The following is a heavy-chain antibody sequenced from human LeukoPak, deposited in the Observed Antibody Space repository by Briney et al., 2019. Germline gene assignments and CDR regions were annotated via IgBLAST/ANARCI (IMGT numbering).Heavy chain of an antibody. D-gene: IGHD2-21*01. V-gene: IGHV3-13*01. CDR2: LGIGGDT. Sequence: GGSLRFSCAASGFTFRNYDMHWVRQAPGRGLEWVSALGIGGDTYYLDSVKGRFTISRENAQNSLYLQMNSLTDGDTAVYYCVRGGIRVSGIDAFDIWGQGTMVSVSS. CDR1: GFTFRNYD. J-gene: IGHJ3*02. CDR3: VRGGIRVSGIDAFDI.